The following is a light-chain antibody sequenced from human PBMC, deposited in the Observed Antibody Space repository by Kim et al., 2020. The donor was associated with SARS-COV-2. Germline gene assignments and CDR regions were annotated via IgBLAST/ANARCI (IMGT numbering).Light chain of an antibody. J-gene: IGLJ1*01. V-gene: IGLV3-1*01. CDR1: KLGDKY. CDR3: QAWDSSTVV. CDR2: QDT. Sequence: SYELTQPPSVSVSPGQTANITCSGDKLGDKYACWYQQKPGQSPVLVIYQDTERPSGIPERFSGSNSGNTATLTISGTQAMDEADYYCQAWDSSTVVFGAGTKVTVL.